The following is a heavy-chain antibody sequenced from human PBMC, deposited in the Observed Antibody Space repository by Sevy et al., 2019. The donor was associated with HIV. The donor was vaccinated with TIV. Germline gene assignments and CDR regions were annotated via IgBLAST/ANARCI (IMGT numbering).Heavy chain of an antibody. CDR2: ISGSGGST. CDR1: GFTFSSYA. Sequence: GGSLRLSCAASGFTFSSYAMSWVRQAPGKGLEWVSAISGSGGSTYYADSVKGRFTISRDNAKNSLYLQMNSLRAEDTALYYCAKDGQWLVESFFDYWGQGTLVTVSS. J-gene: IGHJ4*02. D-gene: IGHD6-19*01. V-gene: IGHV3-23*01. CDR3: AKDGQWLVESFFDY.